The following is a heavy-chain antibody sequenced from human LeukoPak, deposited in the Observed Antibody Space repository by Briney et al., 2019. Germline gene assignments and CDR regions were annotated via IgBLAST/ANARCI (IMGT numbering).Heavy chain of an antibody. CDR3: AKDYPPGDSSGRALLGDY. D-gene: IGHD6-19*01. CDR1: GFTFSIYG. J-gene: IGHJ4*02. CDR2: ISGSGGHT. V-gene: IGHV3-23*01. Sequence: PGGSLRLSCAASGFTFSIYGMTWVRQAPGKGLEWVSGISGSGGHTYYADSVKGRFTISRDNSKNTLYLQMNSLRAEDTAVYYCAKDYPPGDSSGRALLGDYWGQGTLVTVSS.